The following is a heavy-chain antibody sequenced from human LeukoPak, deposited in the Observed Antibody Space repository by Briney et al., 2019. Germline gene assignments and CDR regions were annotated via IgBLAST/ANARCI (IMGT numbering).Heavy chain of an antibody. D-gene: IGHD6-13*01. Sequence: PGGSLRLSCAASGFTFSSYSMNWVRQAPGKGLEWVSSISSSSSYIYYADSVKGQFTISRDNAKNSLYLQMNSLRAEDTAVYYCARELSYSSSWRPCDYWGQGTLVTVSS. V-gene: IGHV3-21*01. CDR1: GFTFSSYS. CDR2: ISSSSSYI. J-gene: IGHJ4*02. CDR3: ARELSYSSSWRPCDY.